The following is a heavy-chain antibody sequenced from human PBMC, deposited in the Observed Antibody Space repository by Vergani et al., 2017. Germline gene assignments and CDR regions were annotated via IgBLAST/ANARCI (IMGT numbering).Heavy chain of an antibody. CDR2: IAPSDSYT. Sequence: EVQLVQSGAEVKKPGESLRISCKGSGYSFTSYWISWVRQMPGKGLEWMGRIAPSDSYTNYRPSFQGHVTISADKSISTAYLQWSSLKASDTAMYYCARVGWSYYDSSGYYYAPGGWFDPWGQGTLVTVSS. D-gene: IGHD3-22*01. CDR3: ARVGWSYYDSSGYYYAPGGWFDP. J-gene: IGHJ5*02. V-gene: IGHV5-10-1*03. CDR1: GYSFTSYW.